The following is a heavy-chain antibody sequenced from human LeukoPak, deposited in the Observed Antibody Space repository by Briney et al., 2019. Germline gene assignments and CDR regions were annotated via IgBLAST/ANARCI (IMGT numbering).Heavy chain of an antibody. V-gene: IGHV3-21*01. D-gene: IGHD4-23*01. CDR2: ISSSSSYI. CDR1: GFTFSSYS. CDR3: ASDYGGNSLGFGY. Sequence: GGSLRLSCAASGFTFSSYSMNWVRQAPGKGLEWVSSISSSSSYIYYADSVKGRFTISRDNAKNSLYLQMNSLRAEDTAVYYCASDYGGNSLGFGYWGQGTLVTVSS. J-gene: IGHJ4*02.